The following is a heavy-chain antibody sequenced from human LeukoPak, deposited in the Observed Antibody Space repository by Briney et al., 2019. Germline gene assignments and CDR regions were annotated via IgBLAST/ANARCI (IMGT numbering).Heavy chain of an antibody. CDR3: ARDSIPVSGSFDY. CDR1: GFTFSDYY. V-gene: IGHV3-11*04. J-gene: IGHJ4*02. D-gene: IGHD6-25*01. CDR2: ISSSGSTI. Sequence: PGGSLRLSCAPSGFTFSDYYMSWIRQAPGKGLKWVSYISSSGSTIYYADSVKGRFTISRDNAKNSLYLQTNSLRAEDTAVYYCARDSIPVSGSFDYWGQGTLVTVPS.